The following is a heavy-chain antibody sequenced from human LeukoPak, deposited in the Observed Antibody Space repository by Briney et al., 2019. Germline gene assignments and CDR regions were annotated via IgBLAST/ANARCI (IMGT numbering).Heavy chain of an antibody. CDR2: IIPILGIA. Sequence: SVEVSCKASGGTFSSYAISWVRQAPGQGLEWMGRIIPILGIANYAQKFQGRVTITADKSTSTAYMELSSLRSEDTAVYYCARDLSVAGTLYYYYYMDVWGKGTTVTVSS. J-gene: IGHJ6*03. CDR3: ARDLSVAGTLYYYYYMDV. D-gene: IGHD6-19*01. V-gene: IGHV1-69*04. CDR1: GGTFSSYA.